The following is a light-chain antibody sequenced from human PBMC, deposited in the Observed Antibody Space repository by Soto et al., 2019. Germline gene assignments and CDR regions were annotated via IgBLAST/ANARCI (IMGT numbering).Light chain of an antibody. CDR3: QQHNTLPLT. V-gene: IGKV3-15*01. CDR2: GAS. CDR1: QNVNTN. J-gene: IGKJ4*01. Sequence: EVVMTQSPATLSVSPGDRATLSCRASQNVNTNLAWYQQQPGQAPRLLIFGASTWATGIPARFSGSGSGTEFTLTISSLQPEDFAVYYRQQHNTLPLTLGGGTKVDIK.